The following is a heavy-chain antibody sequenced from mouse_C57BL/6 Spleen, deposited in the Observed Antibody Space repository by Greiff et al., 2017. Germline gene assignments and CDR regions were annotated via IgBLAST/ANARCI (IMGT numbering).Heavy chain of an antibody. Sequence: QVQLQQSGAELMKPGASVKLSCKATGYTFTGYWITWVKQRPGQGLEWIGDIYPGSGSTNYNEKFKSKATLTVDTSSSTAYMQLSSLTSEDSAVYYCARGSSYLYFDVWGTGTTVTVSS. J-gene: IGHJ1*03. CDR1: GYTFTGYW. D-gene: IGHD1-1*01. CDR2: IYPGSGST. CDR3: ARGSSYLYFDV. V-gene: IGHV1-55*01.